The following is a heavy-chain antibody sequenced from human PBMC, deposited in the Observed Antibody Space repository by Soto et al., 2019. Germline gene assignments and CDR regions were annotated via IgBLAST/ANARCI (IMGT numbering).Heavy chain of an antibody. Sequence: EVQLVESGGGLVQPGGSLRLSCAASGFTFSTYWMHWVRQPPGKGLEWGSRINPDGSSTSYADSVKGRFTISRDNAKNTLYLQMNSLRAEDTAVYYCARLLAVAGTNYWGQGTLVTVSS. D-gene: IGHD6-19*01. CDR3: ARLLAVAGTNY. CDR1: GFTFSTYW. J-gene: IGHJ4*02. CDR2: INPDGSST. V-gene: IGHV3-74*01.